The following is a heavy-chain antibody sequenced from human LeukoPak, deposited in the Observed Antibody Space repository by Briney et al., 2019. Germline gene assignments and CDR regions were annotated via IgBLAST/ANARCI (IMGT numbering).Heavy chain of an antibody. V-gene: IGHV5-51*01. CDR2: IYPGDSDT. CDR3: ARHIGGKAISSGWHNWFDP. Sequence: GESLKISCNGSGYSFTSYWIGWVRQMPGKGLEWMGIIYPGDSDTRYSPSSQGQVTISAEKSIRTAYLQWSSLKASDTAMYYCARHIGGKAISSGWHNWFDPWGQGTLVTVSS. D-gene: IGHD6-19*01. J-gene: IGHJ5*02. CDR1: GYSFTSYW.